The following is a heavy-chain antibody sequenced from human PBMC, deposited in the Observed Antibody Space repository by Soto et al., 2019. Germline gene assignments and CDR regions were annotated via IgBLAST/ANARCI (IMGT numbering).Heavy chain of an antibody. CDR2: IIPMSGIG. CDR1: GGTFSSSA. Sequence: QVQLVQSGAEVKKPGSSVKVSCKASGGTFSSSAISWVRQAPGQGLEWMGGIIPMSGIGKYAQKFQGRVTITADDSTNTVYMELNRLRSEDTAVDYCVRDGSIAAAGSNYYYGMDVWGQGTTVTVSS. D-gene: IGHD6-13*01. V-gene: IGHV1-69*01. CDR3: VRDGSIAAAGSNYYYGMDV. J-gene: IGHJ6*02.